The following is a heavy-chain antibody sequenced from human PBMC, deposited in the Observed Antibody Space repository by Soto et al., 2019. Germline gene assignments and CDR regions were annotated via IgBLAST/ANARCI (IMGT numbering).Heavy chain of an antibody. CDR2: ISGSGGNT. D-gene: IGHD3-16*01. CDR1: GFTFSSYA. Sequence: EVQLLESGGGLVQPGGSLRLSCAASGFTFSSYAMSWVRQAPGKGLEWVSAISGSGGNTYYADSVKGRFTISRDNSKNKLYLQMNSLRTEDTAVYYCAKEGGRGGGCFDYWGQGTLVTVSS. J-gene: IGHJ4*02. V-gene: IGHV3-23*01. CDR3: AKEGGRGGGCFDY.